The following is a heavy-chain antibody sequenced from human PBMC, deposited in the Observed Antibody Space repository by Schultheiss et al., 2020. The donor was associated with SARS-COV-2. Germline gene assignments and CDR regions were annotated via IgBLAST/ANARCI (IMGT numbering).Heavy chain of an antibody. Sequence: ASVKVSCKASGYTFTSYDINWERQATGQGLEWMGWMNPNSGNTGYAQKFQGRVTMTRNTSISTAYMELSSLRSEDTAVYYCARTSGGRYCSSTSWPTSCLLYGMDVWGQGTTVTVSS. D-gene: IGHD2-2*01. CDR1: GYTFTSYD. V-gene: IGHV1-8*01. CDR3: ARTSGGRYCSSTSWPTSCLLYGMDV. CDR2: MNPNSGNT. J-gene: IGHJ6*02.